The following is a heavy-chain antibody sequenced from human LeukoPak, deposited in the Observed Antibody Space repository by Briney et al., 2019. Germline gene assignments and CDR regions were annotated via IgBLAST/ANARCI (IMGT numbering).Heavy chain of an antibody. CDR2: ISGSGGST. CDR1: GFTFSSYA. D-gene: IGHD2-2*02. CDR3: AKVFIVVVPAAIDPFDY. V-gene: IGHV3-23*01. J-gene: IGHJ4*02. Sequence: GGSLRLSCAASGFTFSSYAMSWVRQAPGKGLEWVSAISGSGGSTYYAESVKGRFTISRDNSKNTLYLQMNSLRAEDTAVYYCAKVFIVVVPAAIDPFDYWGQGTLVTVSS.